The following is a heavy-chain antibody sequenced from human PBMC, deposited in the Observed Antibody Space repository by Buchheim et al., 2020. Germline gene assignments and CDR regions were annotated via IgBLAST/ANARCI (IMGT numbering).Heavy chain of an antibody. CDR2: ISYDGSNK. D-gene: IGHD3-3*01. V-gene: IGHV3-30*04. CDR1: GFTFSSYA. J-gene: IGHJ6*02. CDR3: ARDPSTYYEFWSGSTHGGGMDV. Sequence: QVQLVESGGGVVQPGRSLRLSCAASGFTFSSYAMHWVRQAPGKGLEWVAVISYDGSNKYYADSVKGRFTISRDNSKHTLYLLMNSLRAEDTAVYYCARDPSTYYEFWSGSTHGGGMDVWGQGTT.